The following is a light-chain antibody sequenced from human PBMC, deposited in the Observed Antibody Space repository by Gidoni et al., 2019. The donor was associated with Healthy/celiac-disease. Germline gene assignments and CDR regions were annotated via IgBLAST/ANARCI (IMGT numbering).Light chain of an antibody. CDR1: QGIGTW. Sequence: IQLPPSPSPLSASVGDRVTLTCRSSQGIGTWLARYQQKPGKAPKLMIYKASSLERGDPTRFSGSGAGTEFTLTISSLQPDDFATYYCQQDKSYSGLTFXGXTKVEIK. J-gene: IGKJ4*01. V-gene: IGKV1-5*03. CDR3: QQDKSYSGLT. CDR2: KAS.